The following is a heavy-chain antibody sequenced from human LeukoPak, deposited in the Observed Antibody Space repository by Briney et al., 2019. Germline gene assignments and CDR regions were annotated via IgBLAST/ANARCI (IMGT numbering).Heavy chain of an antibody. V-gene: IGHV3-30-3*01. D-gene: IGHD6-19*01. J-gene: IGHJ4*02. CDR2: ISYDGSNK. CDR3: ARDRTSSGWFFDY. CDR1: GFTFSTYA. Sequence: GGSLRLSCAVSGFTFSTYAMHWVRQAPGKRLEWVTVISYDGSNKYYADSVRGRFSISRDNSKHTLYLQMNSLRPEDTAVYYCARDRTSSGWFFDYWGQGTLVTVSS.